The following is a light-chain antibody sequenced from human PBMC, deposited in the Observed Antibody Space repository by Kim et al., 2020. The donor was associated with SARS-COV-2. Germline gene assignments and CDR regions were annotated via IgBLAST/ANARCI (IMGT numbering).Light chain of an antibody. CDR1: NSNVGSNS. V-gene: IGLV1-44*01. J-gene: IGLJ3*02. Sequence: GQRVTISCSASNSNVGSNSVNWYQQVPGTAPKLLIYNNNQRPLGVPDRFSGSKSGTSASLAISGLQSEDEADYYCAPWDDTLDGWVFGGGTQLTVL. CDR3: APWDDTLDGWV. CDR2: NNN.